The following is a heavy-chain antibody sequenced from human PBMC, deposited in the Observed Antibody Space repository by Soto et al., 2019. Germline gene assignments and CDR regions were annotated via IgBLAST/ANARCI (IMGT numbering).Heavy chain of an antibody. D-gene: IGHD6-6*01. CDR1: GGYISSYY. V-gene: IGHV4-59*08. CDR2: IYYSGST. J-gene: IGHJ5*02. Sequence: SVTMSLTSTVSGGYISSYYWSWIRQPPGKGLEWIGYIYYSGSTNYNPSLKSRVTISVDTSKNQFSLKLSSVTAADTAVYYCARRGSSSWFDPWGQGTLVTVSS. CDR3: ARRGSSSWFDP.